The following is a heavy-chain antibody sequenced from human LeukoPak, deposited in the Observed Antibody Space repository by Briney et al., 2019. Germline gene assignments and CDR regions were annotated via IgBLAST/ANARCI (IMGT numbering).Heavy chain of an antibody. CDR2: ISSSSSYI. D-gene: IGHD3-10*01. CDR1: GFTFSSYS. CDR3: ARSGFGVTYYMDV. V-gene: IGHV3-21*01. J-gene: IGHJ6*03. Sequence: GGSLRLSCAASGFTFSSYSMNWVRQSPGKGLEWVSSISSSSSYIYYADSVKGRFTISRDNAKNSLYLQMNRLRVADTAVYYCARSGFGVTYYMDVWGKGTTVTISS.